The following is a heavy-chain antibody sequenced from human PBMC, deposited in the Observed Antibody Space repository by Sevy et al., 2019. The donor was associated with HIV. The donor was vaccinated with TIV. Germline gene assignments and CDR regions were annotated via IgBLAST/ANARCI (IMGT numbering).Heavy chain of an antibody. Sequence: GGSLRLSCAASGFTFSSYSMNWVRQAPGKGLEWVSYISSSGSTIYYADSVKGRFTISRDNAKNSLYLQMNSLRAEDTAVYYCARDHPIAAAGTGDYWGQGTLVTVSS. J-gene: IGHJ4*02. CDR3: ARDHPIAAAGTGDY. CDR2: ISSSGSTI. V-gene: IGHV3-48*04. D-gene: IGHD6-13*01. CDR1: GFTFSSYS.